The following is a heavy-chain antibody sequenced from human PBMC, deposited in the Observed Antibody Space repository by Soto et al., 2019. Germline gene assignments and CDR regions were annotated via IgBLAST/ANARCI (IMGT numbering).Heavy chain of an antibody. CDR1: GFTFSSYG. D-gene: IGHD6-19*01. V-gene: IGHV3-33*01. CDR2: IWYDGSNK. Sequence: PGGSLRLSCAASGFTFSSYGMHWVRQAPGKGLEWVAVIWYDGSNKYYADSVKGRFTISRDNSKNTLYLQMNSLRAEDTAVYYCARERGSGWYRGYNWFDPWGQGTLVTVSS. J-gene: IGHJ5*02. CDR3: ARERGSGWYRGYNWFDP.